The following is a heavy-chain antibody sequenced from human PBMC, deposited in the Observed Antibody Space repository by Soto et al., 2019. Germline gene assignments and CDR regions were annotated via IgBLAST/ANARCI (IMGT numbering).Heavy chain of an antibody. CDR3: ARDLSVAGPDY. Sequence: GGSLKLSCAASGFTFRSYAMHWVRQAPGKGLEWVAVISYDESDKYYADSLKGRFTISRDNSKNTLYLQMNSLRGEDTAVYYCARDLSVAGPDYWGQGTLVTVSS. CDR1: GFTFRSYA. J-gene: IGHJ4*02. CDR2: ISYDESDK. V-gene: IGHV3-30*03. D-gene: IGHD6-19*01.